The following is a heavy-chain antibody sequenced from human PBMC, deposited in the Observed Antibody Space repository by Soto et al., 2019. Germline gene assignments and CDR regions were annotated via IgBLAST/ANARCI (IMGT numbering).Heavy chain of an antibody. CDR3: LSFGSGSYYSGYYGMDV. D-gene: IGHD3-10*01. Sequence: ASVKVSCKASGGTFSSYAISWVRQAPGQGLEWMGGIIPIFGTANYAQKFQGRVTITADESTSTAYMELSSLRSEDTAVYYCLSFGSGSYYSGYYGMDVWGQGTTVTVSS. CDR2: IIPIFGTA. J-gene: IGHJ6*02. CDR1: GGTFSSYA. V-gene: IGHV1-69*13.